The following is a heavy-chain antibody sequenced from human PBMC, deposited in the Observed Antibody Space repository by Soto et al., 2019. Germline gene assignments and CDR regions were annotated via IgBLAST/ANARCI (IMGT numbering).Heavy chain of an antibody. D-gene: IGHD5-12*01. J-gene: IGHJ6*02. Sequence: QVQLVQSGAEVKKPGSSVKVSCKASGGTFSSYSINWVRQAPGQGLEWMGRIIPIPGILKYAQKFQGRVTITADKSTSTVYMELSSLRSDDTAVYYCARDPQRIGYDSYYFHGMDVWGQGTTVTVSS. CDR1: GGTFSSYS. CDR2: IIPIPGIL. CDR3: ARDPQRIGYDSYYFHGMDV. V-gene: IGHV1-69*08.